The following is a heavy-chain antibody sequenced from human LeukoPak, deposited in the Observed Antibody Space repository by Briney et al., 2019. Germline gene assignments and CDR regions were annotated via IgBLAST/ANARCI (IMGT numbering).Heavy chain of an antibody. D-gene: IGHD4-17*01. CDR3: ARDRPFYGDYFDGFDP. Sequence: GGSLRLSCAASGFTFSSYSMNWVRQAPGKGLEWVSYISSSSSTIYYADSVKGRFTISRDNAKNSLYLQMNSLRAEDTAVYYCARDRPFYGDYFDGFDPWGQGTLVTVSS. J-gene: IGHJ5*02. CDR2: ISSSSSTI. CDR1: GFTFSSYS. V-gene: IGHV3-48*01.